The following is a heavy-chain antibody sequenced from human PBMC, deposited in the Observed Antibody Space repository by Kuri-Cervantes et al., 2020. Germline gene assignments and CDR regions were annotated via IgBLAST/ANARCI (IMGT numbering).Heavy chain of an antibody. Sequence: GESLKISCAASGFPFRTYEMHWVRQAPGKGLEWVSYISSSGSTKYYANSVRGRFTISRDNAKNSLYLQMDSLRAEDTAVYYCARRVRLFAVATTTTGELDSWGQGTLVTVSS. J-gene: IGHJ4*02. D-gene: IGHD1-26*01. CDR1: GFPFRTYE. CDR2: ISSSGSTK. V-gene: IGHV3-48*03. CDR3: ARRVRLFAVATTTTGELDS.